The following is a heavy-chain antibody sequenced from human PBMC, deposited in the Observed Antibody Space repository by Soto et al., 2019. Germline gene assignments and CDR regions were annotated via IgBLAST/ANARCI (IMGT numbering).Heavy chain of an antibody. CDR2: FSGSGGNI. J-gene: IGHJ6*02. V-gene: IGHV3-23*01. CDR1: GFTCSTHA. D-gene: IGHD2-2*01. Sequence: PXGSLILSCLASGFTCSTHAMSWVRQVPGKGLDWVSTFSGSGGNIYYGESVKGRFTISRDDPKNTLYLDMNSLRVEDTAVYYCAKDPPWTVGPLAMDVWGQGTTATVSS. CDR3: AKDPPWTVGPLAMDV.